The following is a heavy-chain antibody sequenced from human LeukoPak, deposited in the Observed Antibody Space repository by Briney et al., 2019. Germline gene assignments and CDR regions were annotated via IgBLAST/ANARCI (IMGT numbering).Heavy chain of an antibody. Sequence: GGSLRLSCAASGFTFSSYGMHWVRQAPGKGLEWVAFIRYDGSNKYYADSVKGRFTISRDNSKNTLYLQMNSLRAEDTAVYYRAKSGVRGLYYYYMDVWGKGTTVTVSS. CDR2: IRYDGSNK. CDR1: GFTFSSYG. CDR3: AKSGVRGLYYYYMDV. J-gene: IGHJ6*03. V-gene: IGHV3-30*02. D-gene: IGHD3-10*01.